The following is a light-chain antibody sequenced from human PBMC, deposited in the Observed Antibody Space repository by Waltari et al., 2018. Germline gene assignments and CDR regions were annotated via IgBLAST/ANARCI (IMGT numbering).Light chain of an antibody. CDR3: QVWDHGSDGGV. Sequence: SYVLTQPPSVSVAPGQTAKITCGGSGLAFYNVHLYQQKPGQAPVLVVYDDTDRRSGIPGRFSGSNSRNTATLTISRVEAGDEADYYCQVWDHGSDGGVFGGGTELIV. V-gene: IGLV3-21*02. CDR2: DDT. CDR1: GLAFYN. J-gene: IGLJ3*02.